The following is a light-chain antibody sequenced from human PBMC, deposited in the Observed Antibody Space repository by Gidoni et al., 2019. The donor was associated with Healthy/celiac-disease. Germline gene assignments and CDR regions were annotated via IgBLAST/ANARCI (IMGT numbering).Light chain of an antibody. V-gene: IGKV3-11*01. CDR1: QSVSSY. Sequence: EIVLTQSPATLSLSPGERATLSCRASQSVSSYLAWYQQKPGQAPRLLIYDASNRATGIPARFSGSVSVTDFTLTISSLEPEDFAVYYCQQRSNWPLITFGRGTRLEIK. CDR2: DAS. CDR3: QQRSNWPLIT. J-gene: IGKJ5*01.